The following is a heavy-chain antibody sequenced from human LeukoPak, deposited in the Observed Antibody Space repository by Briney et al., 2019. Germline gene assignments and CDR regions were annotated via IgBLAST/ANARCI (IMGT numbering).Heavy chain of an antibody. V-gene: IGHV3-21*04. Sequence: GGSLRLSCAASGFTFSSYSMNWVRQAPGKGLEWVSSISSSSSYIYYADSVKGRFTISRDNAKNSLYLQMNILRAEDTAVYYCARDADYGGSPDAFDVWGRGTIVTVSS. D-gene: IGHD4-23*01. CDR3: ARDADYGGSPDAFDV. CDR1: GFTFSSYS. J-gene: IGHJ3*01. CDR2: ISSSSSYI.